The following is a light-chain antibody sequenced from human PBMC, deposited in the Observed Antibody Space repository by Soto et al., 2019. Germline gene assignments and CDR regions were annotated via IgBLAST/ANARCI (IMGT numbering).Light chain of an antibody. J-gene: IGLJ1*01. CDR2: KGT. CDR1: SSDVGAYNS. CDR3: CSSAPESTYV. V-gene: IGLV2-23*01. Sequence: QSVLTQPPSASGSPGQSVTISCTGTSSDVGAYNSVSWYQQHPDKAPQLMIYKGTQRPSGVSNRFSGSTSGNAASLTISGLQAGDEADYFCCSSAPESTYVFGTGTKVTVL.